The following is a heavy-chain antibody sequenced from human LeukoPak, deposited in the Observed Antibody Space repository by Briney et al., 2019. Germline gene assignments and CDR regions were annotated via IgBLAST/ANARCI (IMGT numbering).Heavy chain of an antibody. CDR1: GFTFSSYA. CDR3: AKDRTGYSSGWYEDYFDY. J-gene: IGHJ4*02. D-gene: IGHD6-19*01. CDR2: ISGSGGST. Sequence: GGSLGLSCAASGFTFSSYAMSWVRQAPGKGLEWVSAISGSGGSTYYADSVKGRFTISRDNSKNTLYLQMNSLRAEDTAVYYCAKDRTGYSSGWYEDYFDYWGQGTLVTVSS. V-gene: IGHV3-23*01.